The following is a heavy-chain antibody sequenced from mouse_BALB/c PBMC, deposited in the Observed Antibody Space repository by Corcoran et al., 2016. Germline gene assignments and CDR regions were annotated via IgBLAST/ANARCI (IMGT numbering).Heavy chain of an antibody. V-gene: IGHV9-1*02. Sequence: QIQLVQSGPELKKPGETVKISCKASGYTFTNYGMNWVKQAPGKGLKWMGWINTYTGEPTYADDFKGRFAFSLETSASTAYLQINNLKNEDMATYFCARDGNYPYYYAMDYWGQGTSVTVSS. D-gene: IGHD2-1*01. CDR2: INTYTGEP. CDR1: GYTFTNYG. J-gene: IGHJ4*01. CDR3: ARDGNYPYYYAMDY.